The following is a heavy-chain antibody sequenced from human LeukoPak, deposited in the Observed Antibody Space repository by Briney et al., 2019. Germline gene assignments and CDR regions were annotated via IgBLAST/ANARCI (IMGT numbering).Heavy chain of an antibody. Sequence: PSKTLSLTCTVSGGSMSDYYWSWIRQPPGKRLEWIGYIYYSGSTHYNPALPSRVAISVDTSKNQFSLNLSSVTAADTAVYYCARVRYGGNWDYWGQGTLVTVSS. V-gene: IGHV4-59*08. CDR3: ARVRYGGNWDY. CDR2: IYYSGST. D-gene: IGHD4-17*01. J-gene: IGHJ4*02. CDR1: GGSMSDYY.